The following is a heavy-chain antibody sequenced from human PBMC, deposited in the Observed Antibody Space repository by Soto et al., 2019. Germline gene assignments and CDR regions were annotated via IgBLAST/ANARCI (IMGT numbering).Heavy chain of an antibody. CDR2: FYFSGNN. V-gene: IGHV4-61*01. D-gene: IGHD3-16*01. Sequence: QVHLQESGPGLVQSSETLSLTCTVSGGAVSSGFHYWSWIRKPPGKGLEWIGYFYFSGNNRYNTSLQSPVTIAAGASRNQLSLKLTSVTAADTAVYYCAREGGVRAYFETWGRGTLVTVPS. CDR3: AREGGVRAYFET. CDR1: GGAVSSGFHY. J-gene: IGHJ4*02.